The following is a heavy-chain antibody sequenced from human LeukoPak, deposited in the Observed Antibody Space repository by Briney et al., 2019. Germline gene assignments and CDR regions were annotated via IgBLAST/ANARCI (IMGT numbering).Heavy chain of an antibody. CDR1: GFTFSSYA. V-gene: IGHV3-23*01. J-gene: IGHJ4*02. Sequence: PGGSLRLSCAVSGFTFSSYAMSWVRQAPGKGLEGVSGLSSSGGTTYYADSVKGRFTISRDNSKNTLYLQLNSLRAEDTGVYYCAKGAGVIIKYFDYWGQGTLVTVPS. CDR3: AKGAGVIIKYFDY. D-gene: IGHD3-10*01. CDR2: LSSSGGTT.